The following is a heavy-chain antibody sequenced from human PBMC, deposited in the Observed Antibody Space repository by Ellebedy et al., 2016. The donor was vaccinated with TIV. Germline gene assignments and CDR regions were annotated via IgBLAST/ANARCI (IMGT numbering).Heavy chain of an antibody. CDR2: IKSKTDGETT. J-gene: IGHJ4*02. Sequence: GESLKISXVASGFTFSKAWMNWVRQAPGKGLEWVGRIKSKTDGETTDYAAPVKGRFTISRDDSKNTLYLQMNSLTSDDTAVYYCTTDHYYSLGLDYWGQGTLVTVSS. CDR1: GFTFSKAW. D-gene: IGHD2-21*01. CDR3: TTDHYYSLGLDY. V-gene: IGHV3-15*01.